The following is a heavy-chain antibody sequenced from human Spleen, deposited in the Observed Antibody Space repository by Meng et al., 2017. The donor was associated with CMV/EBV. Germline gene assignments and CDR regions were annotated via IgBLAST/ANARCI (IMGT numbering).Heavy chain of an antibody. V-gene: IGHV1-69*04. CDR1: GSTFSGAP. CDR3: ARDHTGTYSLDI. Sequence: RNASGSTFSGAPISSVRQAPGQGLEWMGRIIPILGIENTAQKFQGRVTITADKSTTTAYMELSSLRSEDTAVYYCARDHTGTYSLDIWGQGTMVTVSS. CDR2: IIPILGIE. D-gene: IGHD1-26*01. J-gene: IGHJ3*02.